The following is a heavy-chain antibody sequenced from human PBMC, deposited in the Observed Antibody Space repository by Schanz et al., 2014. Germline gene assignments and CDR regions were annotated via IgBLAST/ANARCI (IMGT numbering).Heavy chain of an antibody. Sequence: ESGGGLVKPGESLRLSCAASGFIFSAYTMNWVRQAPGKGLEWVSSISSSSSYISYADSVKGRFTISRDNAKNSLYLQMNSLRAEDTAVYYCARPSDSSWYMDVWGKGTTVTVSS. CDR2: ISSSSSYI. V-gene: IGHV3-21*01. CDR3: ARPSDSSWYMDV. CDR1: GFIFSAYT. D-gene: IGHD2-21*02. J-gene: IGHJ6*03.